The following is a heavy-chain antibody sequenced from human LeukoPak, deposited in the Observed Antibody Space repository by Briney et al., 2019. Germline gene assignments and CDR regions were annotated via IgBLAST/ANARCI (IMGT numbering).Heavy chain of an antibody. CDR3: AKYTSGTSYRGLDQ. V-gene: IGHV3-23*01. CDR1: GLTVSSYA. J-gene: IGHJ4*01. CDR2: IIGSAANT. D-gene: IGHD3-10*01. Sequence: GGSLRLTCGASGLTVSSYAMSWVRQAPGKGLEWVSTIIGSAANTYYADSVKGRFTISRDDSKNTVYLQMNSLRAEDTAVYSCAKYTSGTSYRGLDQWGHGTLVTVSS.